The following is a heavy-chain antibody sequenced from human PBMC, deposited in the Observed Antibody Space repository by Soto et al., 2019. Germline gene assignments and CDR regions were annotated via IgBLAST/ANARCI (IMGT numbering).Heavy chain of an antibody. V-gene: IGHV4-30-2*01. J-gene: IGHJ4*02. D-gene: IGHD6-13*01. CDR3: ASGQQLVRNY. CDR1: GGSISSGGYS. CDR2: IYHSGST. Sequence: QLQLQESGSGLVKPSQTLSLTCAVSGGSISSGGYSWSWIRQPPGKGLEWIGYIYHSGSTYYNPSLKSRITRSVDRSTTQFSLKLSSVTAADTAVYYCASGQQLVRNYWGQGTLVTVSS.